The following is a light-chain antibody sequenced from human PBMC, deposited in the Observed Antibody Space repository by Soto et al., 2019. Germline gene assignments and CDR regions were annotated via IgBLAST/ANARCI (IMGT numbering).Light chain of an antibody. Sequence: DIQMTQSPSTLSASVGDRVSITCRASQGVGPFLAWYQQKPGRAPKLLIHTASSLASGVPSRFSGSGSETEFTITISSLQPDDFATYYCQQYKYYSTFGQGTNLEIK. V-gene: IGKV1-5*03. CDR2: TAS. J-gene: IGKJ2*01. CDR1: QGVGPF. CDR3: QQYKYYST.